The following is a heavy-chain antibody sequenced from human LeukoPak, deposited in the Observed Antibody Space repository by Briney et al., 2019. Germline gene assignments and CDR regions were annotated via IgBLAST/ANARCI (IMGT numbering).Heavy chain of an antibody. J-gene: IGHJ4*02. CDR3: ARQPYYYDSSGPFSYSDY. V-gene: IGHV4-34*01. CDR2: IYYSGGT. D-gene: IGHD3-22*01. CDR1: GGSFNGYY. Sequence: SQTLSLTCAVSGGSFNGYYWSWIRQPPGKGLEWIGSIYYSGGTYYNPSLKSRVTISVDTSKNQFSLKLSSVTAADTAVYYCARQPYYYDSSGPFSYSDYWGRGTLVTVSS.